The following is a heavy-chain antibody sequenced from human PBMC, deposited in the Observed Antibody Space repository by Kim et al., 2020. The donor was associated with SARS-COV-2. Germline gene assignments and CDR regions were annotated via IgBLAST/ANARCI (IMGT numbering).Heavy chain of an antibody. V-gene: IGHV1-18*04. CDR1: GYTFTSYG. J-gene: IGHJ6*02. CDR3: ARDPRLNPPPWGYYYYYGMVV. CDR2: ISAYNGNT. D-gene: IGHD7-27*01. Sequence: ASVKVSCKASGYTFTSYGISWVRQAPGQGLEWMGWISAYNGNTNYAQKLQGRVTMTTDTSTSTAYMELRSLRSDDTAVYYCARDPRLNPPPWGYYYYYGMVVWGQGTTVTVSS.